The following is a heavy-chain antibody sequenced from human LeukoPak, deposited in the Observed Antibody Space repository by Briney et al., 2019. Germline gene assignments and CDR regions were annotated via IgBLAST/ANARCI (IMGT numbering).Heavy chain of an antibody. J-gene: IGHJ4*02. CDR3: AREGRWLRTNPYFDY. CDR2: IIPIFGTT. V-gene: IGHV1-69*05. CDR1: GGTFSSYA. D-gene: IGHD5-24*01. Sequence: SVKVSCKASGGTFSSYAISWVRQAPGQGLEWMGGIIPIFGTTNYAQKFQGRVTITTDESTSTAYMELSSLRSEDTAVYYCAREGRWLRTNPYFDYWGQGTLVTVSS.